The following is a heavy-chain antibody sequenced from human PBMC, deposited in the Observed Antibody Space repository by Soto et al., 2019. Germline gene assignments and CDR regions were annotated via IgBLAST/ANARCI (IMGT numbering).Heavy chain of an antibody. Sequence: QVQLVESGGGVVQPGRSLRLSCAASGFTFSSYGMHWVRQAPGKGLEWVAVISYDGSNKYYADSVKGRFTISRDTSKKPLYLQMNSLRAEDTAVYYGAPGPGIAVAPTLLWGQGTLVTVSS. V-gene: IGHV3-30*03. CDR3: APGPGIAVAPTLL. CDR1: GFTFSSYG. J-gene: IGHJ4*02. D-gene: IGHD6-19*01. CDR2: ISYDGSNK.